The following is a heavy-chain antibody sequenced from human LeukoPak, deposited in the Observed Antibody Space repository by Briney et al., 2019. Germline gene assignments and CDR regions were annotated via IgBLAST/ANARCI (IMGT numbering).Heavy chain of an antibody. J-gene: IGHJ4*02. CDR1: GFPFSSHA. V-gene: IGHV3-23*01. CDR3: AKDQRGYYQPIDY. Sequence: QPGGSLRLSCAASGFPFSSHAMRWVRQAPGRGLECVSAISGSGSTSYYADSVKGRFTISRDNSKNTLYLQMTSLRAEDTAVYYCAKDQRGYYQPIDYWDQGILVTVSS. D-gene: IGHD3-10*01. CDR2: ISGSGSTS.